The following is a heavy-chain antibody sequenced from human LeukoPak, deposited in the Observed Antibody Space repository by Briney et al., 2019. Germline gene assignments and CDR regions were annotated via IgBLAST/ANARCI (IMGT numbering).Heavy chain of an antibody. CDR1: GGTFSSYA. CDR3: AREEYGSSSVGAEYFQH. D-gene: IGHD6-6*01. CDR2: FDPEDGET. J-gene: IGHJ1*01. Sequence: GASVKVSCKASGGTFSSYAISWVRQAPGKGLEWMGGFDPEDGETIYAQKFQGRVTMTEDTSTDTAYMELSSLRSEDTAVYYCAREEYGSSSVGAEYFQHWGQGTLVTVSS. V-gene: IGHV1-24*01.